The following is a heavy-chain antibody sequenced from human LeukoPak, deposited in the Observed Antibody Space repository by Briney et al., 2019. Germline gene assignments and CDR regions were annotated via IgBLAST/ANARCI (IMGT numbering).Heavy chain of an antibody. V-gene: IGHV3-7*01. CDR3: ASGSYCDC. Sequence: GGSLRLSCAASGFTFSSYWMTWVRQAPGKGLEWAANIKEDGSEKYYVDSVKGRFIISRDNAKNSLYLQMNSLRAEDTAVYYCASGSYCDCWGQGTLVTVSS. CDR1: GFTFSSYW. J-gene: IGHJ4*02. D-gene: IGHD1-26*01. CDR2: IKEDGSEK.